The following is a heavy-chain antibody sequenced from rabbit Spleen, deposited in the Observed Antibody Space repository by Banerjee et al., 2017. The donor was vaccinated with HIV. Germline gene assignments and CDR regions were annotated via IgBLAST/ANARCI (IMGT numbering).Heavy chain of an antibody. D-gene: IGHD8-1*01. J-gene: IGHJ6*01. CDR1: GVSFSGDSY. CDR3: ARDTGSSFSSYGMDL. V-gene: IGHV1S40*01. CDR2: IDAGSSGFT. Sequence: QSLEESGGDLVKPGASLTLACIASGVSFSGDSYICWVRQAPGKGLEWIACIDAGSSGFTYFASWAKGRFTISKTSSTTVTLQMTSLTVADMATYFCARDTGSSFSSYGMDLWGPGTLVTVS.